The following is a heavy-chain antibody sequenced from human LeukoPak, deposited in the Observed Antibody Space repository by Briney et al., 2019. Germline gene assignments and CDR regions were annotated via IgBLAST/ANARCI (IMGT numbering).Heavy chain of an antibody. CDR2: IKQDRSEK. D-gene: IGHD3-22*01. Sequence: QSGRSLRLSCAASGFTFSSYWMSWVRQAPGKGLEWVANIKQDRSEKYYVDSVKGRFTISRDNAKNSLYLQMNSLRAEDTAVYYCARVSNYYDSSGYYYYYYYMDVWGKGTTVTVSS. J-gene: IGHJ6*03. V-gene: IGHV3-7*01. CDR3: ARVSNYYDSSGYYYYYYYMDV. CDR1: GFTFSSYW.